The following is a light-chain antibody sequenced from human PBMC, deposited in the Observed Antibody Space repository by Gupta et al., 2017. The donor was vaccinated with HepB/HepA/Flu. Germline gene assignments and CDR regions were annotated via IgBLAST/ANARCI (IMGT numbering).Light chain of an antibody. J-gene: IGLJ1*01. V-gene: IGLV2-23*02. CDR3: CSFAYSTTFL. Sequence: QSALAPPASVSGSPGQSITISCTGTSTDVGNYHLVSWYQQYPAKAHNLFIFEVDKRPSGVSDRFSGSKSGNTASLTISGLQAEDEADYYCCSFAYSTTFLLGTGTKVTVL. CDR2: EVD. CDR1: STDVGNYHL.